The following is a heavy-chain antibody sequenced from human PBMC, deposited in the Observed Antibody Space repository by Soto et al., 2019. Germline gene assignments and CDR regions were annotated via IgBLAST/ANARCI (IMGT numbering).Heavy chain of an antibody. CDR1: GGSISSYY. D-gene: IGHD3-16*01. V-gene: IGHV4-59*01. Sequence: SETLSLTCTVSGGSISSYYWSWIRQPPGKGLEWIGYIYYSGSTNYNPSLKSRVTISVDTSKNQFSLKLSSVTAADTAVYYCARLRSWFYPWGQGTLVTVSS. CDR2: IYYSGST. CDR3: ARLRSWFYP. J-gene: IGHJ5*02.